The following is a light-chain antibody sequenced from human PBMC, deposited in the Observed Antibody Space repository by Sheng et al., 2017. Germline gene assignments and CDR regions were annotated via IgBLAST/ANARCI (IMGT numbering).Light chain of an antibody. J-gene: IGKJ4*02. CDR2: DVS. CDR1: HNVSSN. CDR3: HQRNRWPPT. V-gene: IGKV3-11*01. Sequence: EVVLTQSPAALSLFPGQRATLSCKASHNVSSNFAWYQHRPGQPPRLLISDVSDRAPGVPDRFSGRGSVTDFTLTITTLEPEDSAVYFCHQRNRWPPTFGGGTEDRDQT.